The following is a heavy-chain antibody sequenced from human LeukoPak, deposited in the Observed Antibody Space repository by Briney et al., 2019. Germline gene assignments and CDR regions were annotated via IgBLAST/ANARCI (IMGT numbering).Heavy chain of an antibody. Sequence: GASVKVSCKASGYTFRSSGISWVRQAPGQGLEWMGWINPNSGGTNYAQKFQGRVTMTRDTSISTAYMELSRLRSDDTAVYYCARAGGGVYWFDPWGQGTLVTVSS. CDR2: INPNSGGT. CDR1: GYTFRSSG. J-gene: IGHJ5*02. D-gene: IGHD3-16*01. V-gene: IGHV1-2*02. CDR3: ARAGGGVYWFDP.